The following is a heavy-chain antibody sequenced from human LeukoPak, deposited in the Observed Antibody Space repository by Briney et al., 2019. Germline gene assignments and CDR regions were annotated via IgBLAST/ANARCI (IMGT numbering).Heavy chain of an antibody. Sequence: SETLSLTCTVSGGSISSYYWSWIRQPPGKGLEWIGYIYYSGSTNYNPSLKSRVTISVDTPKNQFSLKLSSVTAADTAVYYCAREGSSLFDYWGQGTLVTVSS. D-gene: IGHD6-6*01. J-gene: IGHJ4*02. CDR1: GGSISSYY. CDR2: IYYSGST. CDR3: AREGSSLFDY. V-gene: IGHV4-59*01.